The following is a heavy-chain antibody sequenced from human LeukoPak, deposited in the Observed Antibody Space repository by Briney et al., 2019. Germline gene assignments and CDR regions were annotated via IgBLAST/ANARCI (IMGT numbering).Heavy chain of an antibody. Sequence: ASVKVSCKASGYTFTNYIIHWVRQAPGQGLEWMGGIIPIFGTANYAQKFQGRVTITADESTSTAYMELSSLRSEDTAVYYCATLLTGYTSTDYWGQGTLVTVSS. CDR3: ATLLTGYTSTDY. CDR2: IIPIFGTA. J-gene: IGHJ4*02. V-gene: IGHV1-69*13. CDR1: GYTFTNYI. D-gene: IGHD3-9*01.